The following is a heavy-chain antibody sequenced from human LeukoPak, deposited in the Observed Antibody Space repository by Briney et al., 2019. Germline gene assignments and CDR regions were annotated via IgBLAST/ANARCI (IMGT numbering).Heavy chain of an antibody. CDR2: INAYNGNT. D-gene: IGHD6-13*01. CDR1: GYTFTSYI. J-gene: IGHJ6*03. CDR3: ARDRHIAAAVYYYYMDV. V-gene: IGHV1-18*04. Sequence: ASVKVSCKASGYTFTSYIISWVRQAPGQGLEWVGWINAYNGNTDYAQRVQGRVTMTTDTSTSTAYMELRSLRSDDTDVYYCARDRHIAAAVYYYYMDVWGKGTPVTVSS.